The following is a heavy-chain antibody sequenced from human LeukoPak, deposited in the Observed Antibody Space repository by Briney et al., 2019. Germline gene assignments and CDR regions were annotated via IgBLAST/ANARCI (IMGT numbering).Heavy chain of an antibody. J-gene: IGHJ4*02. CDR3: AKDTGTWAFDH. D-gene: IGHD1-14*01. Sequence: ASVKVSCKASGYTFTSYYMHWVRQAPGQGLEWMGIINPSGGSTSYAQKFQGRVTMTRDTSTSTVYMELRSLRSEDTAAYYCAKDTGTWAFDHWGQGTLVTVSS. CDR2: INPSGGST. V-gene: IGHV1-46*01. CDR1: GYTFTSYY.